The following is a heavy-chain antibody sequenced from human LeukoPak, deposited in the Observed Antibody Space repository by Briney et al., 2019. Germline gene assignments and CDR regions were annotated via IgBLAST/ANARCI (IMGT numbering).Heavy chain of an antibody. Sequence: GGSLRLSCAASGFTFSSYAMSWVRQAPGKGLEWVSAISGSGGSTYYADSVQGRVTMTRDNSKNTLYLQMNSLRAEDKAVYYCAKDVGYCSSTSCYIFDYWGQGTLVTVSS. V-gene: IGHV3-23*01. CDR1: GFTFSSYA. CDR2: ISGSGGST. J-gene: IGHJ4*02. D-gene: IGHD2-2*02. CDR3: AKDVGYCSSTSCYIFDY.